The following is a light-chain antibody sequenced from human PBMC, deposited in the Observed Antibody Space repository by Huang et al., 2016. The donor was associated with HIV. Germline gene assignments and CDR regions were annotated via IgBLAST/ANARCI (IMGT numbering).Light chain of an antibody. CDR3: QQYYNSPQT. Sequence: DIVMTQSPDSLAAPLGERGTFNCKSSQSLFSSSTNKNYLAWYQQKPGQPPKLLIFWGSTRESGVPDRVSGSGSGTDFTLTISTLETADVAVYYCQQYYNSPQTFGQGTKVEIK. CDR1: QSLFSSSTNKNY. V-gene: IGKV4-1*01. CDR2: WGS. J-gene: IGKJ1*01.